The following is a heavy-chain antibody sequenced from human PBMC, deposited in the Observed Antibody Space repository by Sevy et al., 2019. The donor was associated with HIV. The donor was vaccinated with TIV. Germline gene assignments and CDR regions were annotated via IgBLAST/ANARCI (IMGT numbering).Heavy chain of an antibody. CDR2: IKQDGSEK. CDR3: ARDRGHQWGDSYSDAFDI. CDR1: GFTFSSYW. Sequence: GGYLRLSCAASGFTFSSYWMSWVRQAPGKGLEWVANIKQDGSEKYYLDSVKGRLTISRDNAKNSLYLQMNSLRAEDTAVYYCARDRGHQWGDSYSDAFDIWGHGTMVTVSS. V-gene: IGHV3-7*03. D-gene: IGHD5-18*01. J-gene: IGHJ3*02.